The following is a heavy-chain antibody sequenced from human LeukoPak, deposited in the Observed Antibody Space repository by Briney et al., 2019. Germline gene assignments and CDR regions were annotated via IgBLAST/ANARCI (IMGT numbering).Heavy chain of an antibody. Sequence: GGSLRLSCAASGFTFSSYGMHWVRQAPGKGLEWVAVIWYGGSNKYYADSVKGRFTISRDNSKNTLYLQMNSLRAEDTAVYYCASTYYDSSGYYDAFDIWGQGTMVTVSS. D-gene: IGHD3-22*01. CDR2: IWYGGSNK. V-gene: IGHV3-33*08. CDR3: ASTYYDSSGYYDAFDI. J-gene: IGHJ3*02. CDR1: GFTFSSYG.